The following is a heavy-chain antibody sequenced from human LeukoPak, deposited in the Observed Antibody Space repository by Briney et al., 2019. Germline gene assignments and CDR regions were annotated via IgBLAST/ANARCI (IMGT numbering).Heavy chain of an antibody. CDR2: IIPIFGTA. Sequence: SVKVSCKASGGTFSSYAISWVRQAPGQGLEWMGGIIPIFGTANYAQKFQGRVTITADESTSTAYMELSSLRSEDTAVYYCARDGYSYGWQAFFDYWGRGTLVTVSS. CDR3: ARDGYSYGWQAFFDY. D-gene: IGHD5-18*01. CDR1: GGTFSSYA. J-gene: IGHJ4*02. V-gene: IGHV1-69*01.